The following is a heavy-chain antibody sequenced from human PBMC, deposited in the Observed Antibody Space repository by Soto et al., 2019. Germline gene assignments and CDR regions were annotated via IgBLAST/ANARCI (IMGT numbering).Heavy chain of an antibody. CDR3: ARCFYGSGRGAGLDFDY. CDR2: IYYSGST. CDR1: GGSISSGGYY. V-gene: IGHV4-31*03. J-gene: IGHJ4*02. D-gene: IGHD3-10*01. Sequence: QVQLQESGPGLVKPSQTLSLTCTVSGGSISSGGYYWSWIRQHPGKGLEWIGYIYYSGSTYSNPSLMSRVTISVETSKNQFSLKLRSVTAADTAVYYCARCFYGSGRGAGLDFDYWGQGTLVTVSS.